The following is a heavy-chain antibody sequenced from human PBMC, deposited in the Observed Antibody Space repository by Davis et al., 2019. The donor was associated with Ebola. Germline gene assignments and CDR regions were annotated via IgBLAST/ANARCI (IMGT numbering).Heavy chain of an antibody. CDR3: ARHRRIAVAGNNWFDP. V-gene: IGHV4-39*01. CDR2: MFYTGSI. Sequence: MPSETLSLTCIVSGGSISSSGSYWGWIRQPPGKGLDYIGSMFYTGSIYYNPSLKSRVTISVDTSKNQFSLKLSSVTAADTAVYYCARHRRIAVAGNNWFDPWGQGTLVTVSS. D-gene: IGHD6-19*01. J-gene: IGHJ5*02. CDR1: GGSISSSGSY.